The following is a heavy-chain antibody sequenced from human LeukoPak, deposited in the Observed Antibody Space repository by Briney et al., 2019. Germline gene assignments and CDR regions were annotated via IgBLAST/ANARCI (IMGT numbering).Heavy chain of an antibody. D-gene: IGHD3-22*01. V-gene: IGHV3-9*01. CDR1: GFTFDDYA. Sequence: GGSLRLSCAASGFTFDDYAMHWVRQAPGKGPEWVSGISKDSAFIGYAGSVKGRFTISRDNAKNSLYLQMNSLRSEDTALYYCAKEGPYSRGSQPLDYWGQGTLVTVSS. CDR2: ISKDSAFI. J-gene: IGHJ4*02. CDR3: AKEGPYSRGSQPLDY.